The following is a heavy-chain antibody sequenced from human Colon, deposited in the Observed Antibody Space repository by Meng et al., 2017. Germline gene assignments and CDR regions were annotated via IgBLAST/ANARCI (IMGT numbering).Heavy chain of an antibody. D-gene: IGHD2-15*01. CDR2: IERNGGEK. CDR1: GFTFSSYW. Sequence: GGSLRLSCAASGFTFSSYWMTWVRQAPGKGLEWVVNIERNGGEKNYADSVKGRFTISKDNTKDSLYLQMNSLRAEDTAVYYCARDLGYCTGGTCYSVFDYWGQGTLVTVSS. CDR3: ARDLGYCTGGTCYSVFDY. J-gene: IGHJ4*02. V-gene: IGHV3-7*01.